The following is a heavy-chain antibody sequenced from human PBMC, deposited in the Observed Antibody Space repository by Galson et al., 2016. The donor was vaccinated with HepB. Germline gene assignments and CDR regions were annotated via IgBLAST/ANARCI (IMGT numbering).Heavy chain of an antibody. Sequence: SLRLSCAASGFSFSNSGMSWVRQAPGRGLEWVSVIYRGGSTYYADSVKGRLTISRNNSKNTVYLQMNSLRAEDTAVYYCARGRGADFWSGYHDYWGQGTQVTVSS. CDR3: ARGRGADFWSGYHDY. CDR2: IYRGGST. D-gene: IGHD3-3*01. CDR1: GFSFSNSG. J-gene: IGHJ4*02. V-gene: IGHV3-53*01.